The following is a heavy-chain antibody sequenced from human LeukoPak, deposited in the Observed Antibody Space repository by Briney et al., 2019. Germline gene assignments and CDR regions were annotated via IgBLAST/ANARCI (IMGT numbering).Heavy chain of an antibody. CDR2: INPNRGGT. D-gene: IGHD3-16*01. CDR1: VNTFTGYY. J-gene: IGHJ3*02. CDR3: ARLGSSDI. V-gene: IGHV1-2*02. Sequence: GASVKVSCKASVNTFTGYYMHWVRQAPGQGLEWMGWINPNRGGTNYAQNFQGRVSMTRDTSISTAYMELSSLRFDDTAAYYCARLGSSDIWGQGTMVTVSS.